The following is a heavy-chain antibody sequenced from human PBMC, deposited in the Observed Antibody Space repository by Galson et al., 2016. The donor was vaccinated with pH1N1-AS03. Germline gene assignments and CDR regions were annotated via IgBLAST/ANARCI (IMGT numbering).Heavy chain of an antibody. CDR3: ARHGQRETYTGALGI. CDR2: IDPRDPDT. CDR1: GYDFTNYW. Sequence: QSGAEVKKPGESLKISCQASGYDFTNYWIGWVRQMPGRGLEWMGVIDPRDPDTRYSPSFQGRVTIPAGKSITTAHLQWDSPKASDTGMYFCARHGQRETYTGALGIWGQGTRVTGS. D-gene: IGHD3-16*01. J-gene: IGHJ3*02. V-gene: IGHV5-51*01.